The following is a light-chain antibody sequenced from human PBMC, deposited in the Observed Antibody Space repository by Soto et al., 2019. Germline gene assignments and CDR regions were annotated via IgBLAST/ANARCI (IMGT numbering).Light chain of an antibody. CDR2: DAS. J-gene: IGKJ1*01. V-gene: IGKV1-5*01. Sequence: DIQMTQSPSTLSASVGDRVTITCRASQSISRWLAWNQQKPGKAPKVLIYDASSLESGVPSRFSGSGSGTEFTLTISSLQPDDFATDFCQQYNSYPWTFGQGTTVEIK. CDR3: QQYNSYPWT. CDR1: QSISRW.